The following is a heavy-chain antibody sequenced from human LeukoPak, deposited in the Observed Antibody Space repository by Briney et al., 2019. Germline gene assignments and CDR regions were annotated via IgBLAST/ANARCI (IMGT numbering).Heavy chain of an antibody. J-gene: IGHJ6*02. Sequence: PSETLFLTCAVYGGSFSGYYWSWIRQPPGKGLEWIGEINHSGSTNYNPSLKSRVTISVDTSKNQFSLKLSSVTAADTAVYYCASRALMLPYYYYGMDVWGQGTTVTVSS. CDR3: ASRALMLPYYYYGMDV. V-gene: IGHV4-34*01. D-gene: IGHD2-15*01. CDR2: INHSGST. CDR1: GGSFSGYY.